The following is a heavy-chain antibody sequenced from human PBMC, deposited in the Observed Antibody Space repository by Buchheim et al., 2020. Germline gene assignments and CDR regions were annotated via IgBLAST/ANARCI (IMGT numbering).Heavy chain of an antibody. D-gene: IGHD3-22*01. CDR3: ARENYYDSSGYYYYYYGMDV. Sequence: QVQLVQSGAEVKKPGSSVKVSCKASGGTLSSYAISWVRQAPGQGLEWMGRVIPILGIANYAQKFQGRVTITADKSTSTAYMELSSLRSEDTAVYYCARENYYDSSGYYYYYYGMDVWGQGTT. CDR1: GGTLSSYA. CDR2: VIPILGIA. J-gene: IGHJ6*02. V-gene: IGHV1-69*04.